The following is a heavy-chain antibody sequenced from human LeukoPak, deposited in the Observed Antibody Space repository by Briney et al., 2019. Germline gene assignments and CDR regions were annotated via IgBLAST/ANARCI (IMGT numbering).Heavy chain of an antibody. CDR1: GFTFSSYV. Sequence: QTGGSLRLSCAASGFTFSSYVIHWVRQAPGKGLEWLVVISSDGSNKYYADSVKGRFTISRDNAKNSLYLQMNSLRAEDTAVYYCAELGITMIGGVWGKGTTVTISS. D-gene: IGHD3-10*02. CDR3: AELGITMIGGV. J-gene: IGHJ6*04. V-gene: IGHV3-30*04. CDR2: ISSDGSNK.